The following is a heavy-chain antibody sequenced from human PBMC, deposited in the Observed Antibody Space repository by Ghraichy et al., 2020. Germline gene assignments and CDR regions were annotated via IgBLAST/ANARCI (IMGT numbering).Heavy chain of an antibody. CDR2: ISAYNGNT. Sequence: ASVNVSCKASGYTFTSYGISWVRQAPGQGLEWMGWISAYNGNTNYAQKLQGRVTMTTDTSTSTAYMELRSLRSDDTAVYYCARDLVTMIYGRATYAFDIWGQGTMVTVSS. V-gene: IGHV1-18*04. CDR3: ARDLVTMIYGRATYAFDI. D-gene: IGHD3-22*01. J-gene: IGHJ3*02. CDR1: GYTFTSYG.